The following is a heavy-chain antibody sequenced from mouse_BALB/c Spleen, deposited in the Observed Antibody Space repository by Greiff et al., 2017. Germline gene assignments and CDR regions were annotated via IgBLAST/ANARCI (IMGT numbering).Heavy chain of an antibody. CDR3: ASEGVLSSSYYAMDY. CDR1: GYAFSSYW. CDR2: IYPGDGDT. D-gene: IGHD2-14*01. Sequence: VQLQQSGAELVRPGSSVKISCKASGYAFSSYWMNWVKQRPGQGLEWIGQIYPGDGDTNYNGKFKGKATLTADKSSSTAYMQLSSPTSEDSAVYFCASEGVLSSSYYAMDYWGQGTSVTVSS. J-gene: IGHJ4*01. V-gene: IGHV1-80*01.